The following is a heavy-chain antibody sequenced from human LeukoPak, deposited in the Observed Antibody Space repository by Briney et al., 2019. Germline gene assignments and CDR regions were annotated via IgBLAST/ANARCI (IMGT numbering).Heavy chain of an antibody. V-gene: IGHV4-34*01. CDR1: GGSFSGYY. D-gene: IGHD6-13*01. CDR3: ARGTRRAAGIPPVDFDY. Sequence: SETPSLTCAVYGGSFSGYYWSWIRQPPGKGLEWIGEINHSGSTNYNPSLKSRVTISVDTSKNQFSLKLSSVTAADTAVYYCARGTRRAAGIPPVDFDYWGQGTLVTVSS. J-gene: IGHJ4*02. CDR2: INHSGST.